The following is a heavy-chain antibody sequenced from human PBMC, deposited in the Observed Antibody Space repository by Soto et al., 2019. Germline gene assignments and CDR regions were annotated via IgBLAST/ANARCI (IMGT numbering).Heavy chain of an antibody. J-gene: IGHJ4*02. Sequence: PGGSLRLSCAASGFTFSSYAMHWIRQAPGKWLEWVAVISYDGSNKYYADSVKGRFAISRDNSKNTLYLQMNSLRAEDTAVYYCARDFGYDSSGVDYRGQGXLVTVSS. D-gene: IGHD3-22*01. CDR2: ISYDGSNK. CDR3: ARDFGYDSSGVDY. V-gene: IGHV3-30*09. CDR1: GFTFSSYA.